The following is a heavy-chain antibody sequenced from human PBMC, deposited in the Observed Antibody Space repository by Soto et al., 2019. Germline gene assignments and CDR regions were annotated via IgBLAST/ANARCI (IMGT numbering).Heavy chain of an antibody. CDR2: IWYDASKK. Sequence: RLSCAVSGFSFSTYAMHWVRQAPGKGLEWVAVIWYDASKKYYTDSVKGRFTISRDNAKNSLHLQMNSLRAVDSAVYYCARVVGGNSPPNWFDPWGQGTLVTVS. CDR1: GFSFSTYA. CDR3: ARVVGGNSPPNWFDP. D-gene: IGHD2-21*02. V-gene: IGHV3-33*01. J-gene: IGHJ5*02.